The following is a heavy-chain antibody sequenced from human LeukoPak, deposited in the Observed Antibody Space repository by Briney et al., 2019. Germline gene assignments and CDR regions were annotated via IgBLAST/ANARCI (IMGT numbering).Heavy chain of an antibody. CDR1: GESVSGSLAD. CDR2: AYYRSKWFI. J-gene: IGHJ4*02. D-gene: IGHD3-10*01. Sequence: QTLSVTCAISGESVSGSLADWNWIRQSPSRGLEWLGRAYYRSKWFIDYALSVKGRITITPDTSKNQFSLQLNSVTAEDTAVYYCARGAVRGGTNFDYWGQGTLVTVSS. V-gene: IGHV6-1*01. CDR3: ARGAVRGGTNFDY.